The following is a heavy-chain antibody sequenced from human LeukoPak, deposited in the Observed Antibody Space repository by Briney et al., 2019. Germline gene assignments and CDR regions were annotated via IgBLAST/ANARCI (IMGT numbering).Heavy chain of an antibody. CDR3: TKGGFDYGDPDPGVIDY. CDR1: GFSFSSYT. V-gene: IGHV3-21*01. J-gene: IGHJ4*02. Sequence: PGGSLRLSCAASGFSFSSYTMNWVRQAPGKGLEWVSSINTSSSYINYADSVKGRFIISRDNAKNSLSLQMNSLRAEDTAVYYCTKGGFDYGDPDPGVIDYWGQGTLVTVSS. D-gene: IGHD4-17*01. CDR2: INTSSSYI.